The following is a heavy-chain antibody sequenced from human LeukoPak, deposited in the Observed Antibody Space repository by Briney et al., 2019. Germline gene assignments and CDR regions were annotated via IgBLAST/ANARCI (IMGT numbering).Heavy chain of an antibody. CDR1: GFTFSSYE. V-gene: IGHV3-48*03. CDR2: ISSSGSTI. D-gene: IGHD3-3*02. J-gene: IGHJ4*02. CDR3: ARRLPIFGVAPDY. Sequence: GGSLRLSCAASGFTFSSYEMNWVRQAPGKGLEWVSYISSSGSTIYYADSVKGRFTISRDNAKNSLYLQMDSLRAEDTAVYYCARRLPIFGVAPDYWGQGTLVTVSS.